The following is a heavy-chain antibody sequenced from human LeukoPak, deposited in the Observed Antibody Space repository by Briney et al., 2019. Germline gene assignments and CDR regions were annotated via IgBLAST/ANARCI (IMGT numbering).Heavy chain of an antibody. V-gene: IGHV3-7*03. CDR3: ARGFGITF. CDR2: IKQDGSEK. CDR1: GFSFSSHW. Sequence: GGSLRLSCAASGFSFSSHWMSWVRQAPGKGLEWVANIKQDGSEKHYVDSVKGRFTVSRDNAKNSLYLQMNSLRAVDTAVYYCARGFGITFWGQGTLVTVSS. D-gene: IGHD3-16*01. J-gene: IGHJ4*02.